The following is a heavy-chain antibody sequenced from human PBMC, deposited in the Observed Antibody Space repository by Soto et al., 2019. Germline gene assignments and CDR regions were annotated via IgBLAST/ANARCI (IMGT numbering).Heavy chain of an antibody. Sequence: SETLSLTCTVSGGSISSYYWSWIRQPPGKGLEWIGYIYYSESTNYNPSLKSRVTISVDTSKNQFSLKLSSVTAADTAVYYCARDRGVGKFWTYYMDVWGKGTTVTVSS. CDR3: ARDRGVGKFWTYYMDV. CDR1: GGSISSYY. V-gene: IGHV4-59*01. J-gene: IGHJ6*03. CDR2: IYYSEST. D-gene: IGHD3-10*01.